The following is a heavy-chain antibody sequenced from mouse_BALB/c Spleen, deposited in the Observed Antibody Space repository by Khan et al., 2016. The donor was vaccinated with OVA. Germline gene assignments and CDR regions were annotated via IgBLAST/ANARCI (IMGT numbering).Heavy chain of an antibody. Sequence: EVHLVESGGGLVQPGGSLRLSCATSGFTFTDYYMSWVRQPPGKALEWLGFIRNKANGYTTEYSASVKGRFTISRDNSQSILYLQMNTLRAEDSATYYCAREDGNYLAWFAYWGQGTLVTVSA. J-gene: IGHJ3*01. CDR3: AREDGNYLAWFAY. V-gene: IGHV7-3*02. D-gene: IGHD2-1*01. CDR2: IRNKANGYTT. CDR1: GFTFTDYY.